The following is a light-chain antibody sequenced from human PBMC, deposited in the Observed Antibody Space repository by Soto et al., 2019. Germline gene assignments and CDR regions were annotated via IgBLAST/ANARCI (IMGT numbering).Light chain of an antibody. CDR1: QSVSSY. J-gene: IGKJ2*01. CDR3: QQRSNWPPYT. CDR2: DAS. Sequence: EIVLTQSPATLSLSPGERATLSCRASQSVSSYLAWYQQKPGQAPRLLIYDASNRATGIPARFSGSGSGTAFTLTISGLEPEGFAVYYCQQRSNWPPYTFGQGTKLEIK. V-gene: IGKV3-11*01.